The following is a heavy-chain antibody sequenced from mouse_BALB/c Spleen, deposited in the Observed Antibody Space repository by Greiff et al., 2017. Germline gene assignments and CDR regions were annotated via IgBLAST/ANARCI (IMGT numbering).Heavy chain of an antibody. CDR3: TRSGNYRYGDD. V-gene: IGHV1-4*01. CDR1: GYTFTSYT. Sequence: QVQLQQSGAELARPGASVKMSCKASGYTFTSYTMHWVKQRPGQGLEWIGYINPSSGYTNYNQKFKDKATLTADKSSSTAYMQLSSLTSEDSAVYYCTRSGNYRYGDDWGQGTSLTVSS. CDR2: INPSSGYT. D-gene: IGHD2-14*01. J-gene: IGHJ2*03.